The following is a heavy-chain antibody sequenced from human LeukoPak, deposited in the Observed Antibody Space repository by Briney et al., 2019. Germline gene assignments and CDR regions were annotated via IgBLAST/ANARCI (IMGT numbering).Heavy chain of an antibody. Sequence: GGSLRLSCAASGFTFDDYAMHWVRQAPGKGLEWVSGISWNSGSIGYADSVKGRFTISRDNAKNSLYLQMNSLRAEDTALYYCAKDTGPYYYDSSGYYRSYFDYWGQGTLVTISS. D-gene: IGHD3-22*01. CDR3: AKDTGPYYYDSSGYYRSYFDY. CDR2: ISWNSGSI. CDR1: GFTFDDYA. J-gene: IGHJ4*02. V-gene: IGHV3-9*01.